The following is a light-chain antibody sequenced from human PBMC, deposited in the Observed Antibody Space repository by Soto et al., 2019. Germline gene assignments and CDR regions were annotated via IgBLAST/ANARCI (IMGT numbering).Light chain of an antibody. CDR1: SSDVGAYNF. V-gene: IGLV2-14*01. CDR3: SSYTTNKTLL. J-gene: IGLJ2*01. Sequence: QSVLTQPASVSGSPGQSITISCTGTSSDVGAYNFVSWYQQHPGKAPKLIFYEVSNRPPGLSDRFSGSKSGTTASLTISGLQAEDEADYCCSSYTTNKTLLFGGGTKVTVL. CDR2: EVS.